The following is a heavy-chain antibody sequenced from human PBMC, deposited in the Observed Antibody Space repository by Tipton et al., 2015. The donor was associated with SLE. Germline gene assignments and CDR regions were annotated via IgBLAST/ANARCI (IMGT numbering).Heavy chain of an antibody. CDR2: SNEDGGIT. Sequence: GSLRLSCVVSGFHFGSYWMHWVRQAPGKGLVWVSRSNEDGGITSYADSVKGRFTISRDNAKNSLYLQMNSLRVEDTAVYYCARDKGGTGTSDFDYWGQGTLVTVSS. CDR1: GFHFGSYW. CDR3: ARDKGGTGTSDFDY. J-gene: IGHJ4*02. D-gene: IGHD1-7*01. V-gene: IGHV3-74*01.